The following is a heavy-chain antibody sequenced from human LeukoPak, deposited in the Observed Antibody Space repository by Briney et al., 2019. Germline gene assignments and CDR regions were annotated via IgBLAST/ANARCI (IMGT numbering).Heavy chain of an antibody. J-gene: IGHJ4*02. V-gene: IGHV1-24*01. CDR2: FDPEDGET. Sequence: GASVKVSCKVSGYTLTELSMHWVRQAPGKGLEWMGGFDPEDGETIYAQKFQGRVTMTEDTSTDTAYMELSSLRSEDTAVYYCATGGGASGQLLFPFDYWGQGTLVTVSS. D-gene: IGHD2-2*01. CDR3: ATGGGASGQLLFPFDY. CDR1: GYTLTELS.